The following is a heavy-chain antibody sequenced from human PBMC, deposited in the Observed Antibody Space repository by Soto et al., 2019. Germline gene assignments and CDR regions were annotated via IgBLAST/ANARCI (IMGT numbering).Heavy chain of an antibody. CDR2: IDPSDSYT. CDR1: GYSFTIYC. V-gene: IGHV5-10-1*01. Sequence: GESLKISCNGSGYSFTIYCISLVLQMPGKGLEWMGRIDPSDSYTNYSPSFQGHVTISADKSISTAYLQWSSLKASDTAMYYCARPRGILYSYGMDVWGQGTTVTVSS. CDR3: ARPRGILYSYGMDV. J-gene: IGHJ6*02. D-gene: IGHD2-15*01.